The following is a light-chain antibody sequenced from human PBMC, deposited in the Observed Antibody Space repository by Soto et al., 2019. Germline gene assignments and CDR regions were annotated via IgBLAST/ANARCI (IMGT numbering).Light chain of an antibody. CDR3: MQGTHWPLT. Sequence: VVVAQSPLSLPVTLGQPASISCRSSHNLVYSGGESFLNGFQQRPGQSPRRLIYQLSTRDSGVPDTFSGSGSGTHFTLKISRVGADDVAVYYCMQGTHWPLTFGGGTKVEIK. V-gene: IGKV2-30*01. J-gene: IGKJ4*01. CDR1: HNLVYSGGESF. CDR2: QLS.